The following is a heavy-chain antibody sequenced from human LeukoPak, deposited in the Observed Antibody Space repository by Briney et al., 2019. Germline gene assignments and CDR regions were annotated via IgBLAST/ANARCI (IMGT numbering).Heavy chain of an antibody. J-gene: IGHJ4*02. CDR3: AGGYNFDS. Sequence: GGSLRLSCAASEFTFTSYSMNWVPQAPGKGLEWVAYIRNSRSCISYADSVKGRFTNSRVNAKKSLYLQMNSLRAEDTAVYYCAGGYNFDSWGQGTLVTVSS. CDR1: EFTFTSYS. D-gene: IGHD1-14*01. CDR2: IRNSRSCI. V-gene: IGHV3-21*05.